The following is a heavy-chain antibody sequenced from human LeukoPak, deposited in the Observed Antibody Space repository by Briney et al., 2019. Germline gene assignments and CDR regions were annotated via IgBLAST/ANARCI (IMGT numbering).Heavy chain of an antibody. Sequence: GGSLRLSCAASGFTFSSYAMSWVRQAPGKGLEWVSAIRGSGGSTYYADSVKGRFTISRDNSKNTLYLQMNSLRAEDTAVYYCASRVIINGGNWFDPWGQGTLVTVSS. CDR1: GFTFSSYA. CDR2: IRGSGGST. J-gene: IGHJ5*02. V-gene: IGHV3-23*01. D-gene: IGHD7-27*01. CDR3: ASRVIINGGNWFDP.